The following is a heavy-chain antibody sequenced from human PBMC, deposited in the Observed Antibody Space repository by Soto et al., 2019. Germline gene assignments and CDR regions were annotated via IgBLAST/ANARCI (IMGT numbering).Heavy chain of an antibody. J-gene: IGHJ4*02. Sequence: EVQLLESGGGLIQPGGSLRLFCAASGFIFSRFAMSWVRQAPGKGLEWVSSINGGGDETHYADSMKGRFTISRDNSKSTLYLQMSGLRADDTAVYFCAKIVPGYSYGGFDSWGQGTLVTVSS. V-gene: IGHV3-23*01. CDR1: GFIFSRFA. D-gene: IGHD5-18*01. CDR3: AKIVPGYSYGGFDS. CDR2: INGGGDET.